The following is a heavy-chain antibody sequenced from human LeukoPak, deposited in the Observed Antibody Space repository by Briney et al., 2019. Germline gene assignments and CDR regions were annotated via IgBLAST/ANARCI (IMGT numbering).Heavy chain of an antibody. V-gene: IGHV3-48*03. CDR3: ARDATTVTTYYYCYMDV. CDR1: GFTFSSYE. J-gene: IGHJ6*03. D-gene: IGHD4-11*01. Sequence: GGSLRLSCAASGFTFSSYEMNWVRQAPGKGLEWVSYISSSGSTIYYADSVKGRFTITRDNAKNTLYLQMNIMRAEDTAVYYCARDATTVTTYYYCYMDVWGKGTTVTVSS. CDR2: ISSSGSTI.